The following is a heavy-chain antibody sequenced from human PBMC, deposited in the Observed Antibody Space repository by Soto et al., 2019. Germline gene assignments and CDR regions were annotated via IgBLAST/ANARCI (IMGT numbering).Heavy chain of an antibody. V-gene: IGHV1-18*04. Sequence: ASVKVSCKASGYTSTSYGISWVRQAPGQGPEWMGWISAYNGNTNYAQKLQGRVTMTTDTSTSTAYMELRSLRSDDTAVYYCARDQDSSSWYGNFDYYYYGMDVWGQGTTVTVS. J-gene: IGHJ6*02. CDR2: ISAYNGNT. CDR3: ARDQDSSSWYGNFDYYYYGMDV. CDR1: GYTSTSYG. D-gene: IGHD6-13*01.